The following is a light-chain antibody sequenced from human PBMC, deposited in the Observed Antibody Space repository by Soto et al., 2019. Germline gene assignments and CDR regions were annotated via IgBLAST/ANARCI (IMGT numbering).Light chain of an antibody. J-gene: IGLJ3*02. Sequence: QAVVTQPASVSGSPGQSITISCTGTSSDVGSYNLVSWYQQHPGKAPKLMIYEDIKRPSGVSNRFSGSKSGNTASLTISGLQAEDEADYYCCSYTRSATWVFGGGTKVTVL. V-gene: IGLV2-23*01. CDR1: SSDVGSYNL. CDR3: CSYTRSATWV. CDR2: EDI.